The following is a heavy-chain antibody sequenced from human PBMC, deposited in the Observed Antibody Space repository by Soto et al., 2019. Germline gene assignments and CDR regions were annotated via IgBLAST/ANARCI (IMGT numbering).Heavy chain of an antibody. Sequence: SQTLSLTCAISGDSVSSNSAAWNWIRQSPSRGLEWLGRTYYRSKWYNDYAVSVKSRITINPDTSKNQFSLQLNSVTPEDTAVYYCARGNESYSSGWFPYYGMDVWGQGTTVTVSS. CDR2: TYYRSKWYN. CDR3: ARGNESYSSGWFPYYGMDV. D-gene: IGHD6-19*01. V-gene: IGHV6-1*01. CDR1: GDSVSSNSAA. J-gene: IGHJ6*02.